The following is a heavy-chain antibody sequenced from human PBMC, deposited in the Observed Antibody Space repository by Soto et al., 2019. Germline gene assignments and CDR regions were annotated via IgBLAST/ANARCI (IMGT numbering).Heavy chain of an antibody. J-gene: IGHJ4*02. CDR3: ARAPGDWSGGGGYSPLSC. D-gene: IGHD2-15*01. V-gene: IGHV3-7*05. Sequence: EVQLVESGGGLVQPGGSLRLSCAGSGFTFSTYWMNWVRQAPGKGLEWVANINQDGREKYYLDSVKGRFTISRDNAKSSLYLQMNSLRAEDTAVYYRARAPGDWSGGGGYSPLSCWGQGTLVTVSS. CDR1: GFTFSTYW. CDR2: INQDGREK.